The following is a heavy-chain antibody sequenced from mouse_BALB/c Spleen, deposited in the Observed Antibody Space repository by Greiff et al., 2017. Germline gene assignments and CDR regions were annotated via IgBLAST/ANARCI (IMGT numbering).Heavy chain of an antibody. CDR2: ISTYYGNT. Sequence: QVQLQQSGPELVRPGVSVKISCKGSCYTFTDYAMHWVKQSHAKSLEWIGVISTYYGNTNYNQKFKGKATMTVDKSSSTAYMELARLTSEDSAIYYCARGLRPTTVEGMDYWGQGTSVTVSS. D-gene: IGHD1-1*01. CDR3: ARGLRPTTVEGMDY. CDR1: CYTFTDYA. J-gene: IGHJ4*01. V-gene: IGHV1-67*01.